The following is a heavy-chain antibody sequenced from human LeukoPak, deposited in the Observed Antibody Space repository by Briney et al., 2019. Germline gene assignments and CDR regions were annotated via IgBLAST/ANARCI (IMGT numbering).Heavy chain of an antibody. Sequence: GGSLRLSCAVSGFTFSSYGMSWVRQAPGNGLEWVSAISGSGGSTYYADSVKGRFTISRDNCKNTLYLQMNSLRAEDTAVYYCAKDTYYGSGSYGRFDPWGQGTLVTVSS. V-gene: IGHV3-23*01. CDR3: AKDTYYGSGSYGRFDP. D-gene: IGHD3-10*01. J-gene: IGHJ5*02. CDR1: GFTFSSYG. CDR2: ISGSGGST.